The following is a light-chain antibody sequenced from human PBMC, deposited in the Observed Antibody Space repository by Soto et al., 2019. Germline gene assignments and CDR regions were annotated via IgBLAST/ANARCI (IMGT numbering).Light chain of an antibody. J-gene: IGKJ4*01. Sequence: EIVLTQSPGTLSLSPGERATLSCRASQSVSNNYLAWYQQKPGQAPRLLIYGASNRATGIPSRFSGKRSGTDFTFTISSLQPEDFATYYCQQYDSLPLTFGGGTKVDIK. CDR1: QSVSNNY. CDR2: GAS. CDR3: QQYDSLPLT. V-gene: IGKV3-20*01.